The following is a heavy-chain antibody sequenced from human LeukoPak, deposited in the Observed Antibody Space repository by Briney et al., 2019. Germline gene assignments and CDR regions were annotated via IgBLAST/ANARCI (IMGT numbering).Heavy chain of an antibody. CDR2: IGSSGGGI. Sequence: GGSLRLSCAASGFTFSTYTMYWVRHPPGKRLEWVSIIGSSGGGIHYADSVKGRFTISRDNSKNALYLQMSSLRVEDTAVYYCAKGSNGWPYYFDHWGREPWSPSPQ. CDR3: AKGSNGWPYYFDH. CDR1: GFTFSTYT. J-gene: IGHJ4*02. V-gene: IGHV3-23*01. D-gene: IGHD6-19*01.